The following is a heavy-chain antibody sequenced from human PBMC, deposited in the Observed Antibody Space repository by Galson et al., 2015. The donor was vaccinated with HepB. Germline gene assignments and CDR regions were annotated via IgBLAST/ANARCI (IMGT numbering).Heavy chain of an antibody. J-gene: IGHJ4*02. CDR3: ARDRERFLEWLRFDY. V-gene: IGHV3-74*01. CDR2: INSDGSST. Sequence: ASGFTFSSYWMHWVRQAPGKGLVWVSRINSDGSSTSYADSVKGRFTISRDNAKNTLYLQMNSLRAEDTAVYYCARDRERFLEWLRFDYWGQGTLVTVSS. CDR1: GFTFSSYW. D-gene: IGHD3-3*01.